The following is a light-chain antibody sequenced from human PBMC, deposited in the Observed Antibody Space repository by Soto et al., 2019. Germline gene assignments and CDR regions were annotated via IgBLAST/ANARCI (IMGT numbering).Light chain of an antibody. J-gene: IGLJ2*01. CDR2: GDH. V-gene: IGLV1-47*01. CDR1: SSNVGSNF. CDR3: AAWDDSLSGPV. Sequence: QSALTQPPSASGTPGQRVIISCSGSSSNVGSNFVYWYQHLPGTAPKLLIYGDHQRPSGVPDRFSGSKSATSASLAISGLQSEDEADYSCAAWDDSLSGPVFGGGTQLTVL.